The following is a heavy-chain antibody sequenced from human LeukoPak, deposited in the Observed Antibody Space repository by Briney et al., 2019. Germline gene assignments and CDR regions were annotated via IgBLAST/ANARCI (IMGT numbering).Heavy chain of an antibody. Sequence: SETLSLTCTVSGGSISTYFWSWIRQPAGKGLEWIGRIYASGTTNYHPSLKSRVTMSLDTSKNQFSLNLTSVTAADSALYYCAREPVGTNRSFDFWGQGTLVTVSS. D-gene: IGHD2-8*01. CDR3: AREPVGTNRSFDF. V-gene: IGHV4-4*07. CDR2: IYASGTT. CDR1: GGSISTYF. J-gene: IGHJ4*02.